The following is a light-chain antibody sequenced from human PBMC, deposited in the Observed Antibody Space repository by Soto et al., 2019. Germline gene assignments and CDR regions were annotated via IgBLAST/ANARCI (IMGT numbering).Light chain of an antibody. J-gene: IGKJ2*01. CDR1: QSVSRSY. CDR2: DAS. V-gene: IGKV3-20*01. CDR3: QQHGHSPHT. Sequence: EIVLTQSPDTLSLSPGERGTLSCRASQSVSRSYLAWYQQKPGQPPRLLIYDASTRATGIPDRFSGSGSGTDFTLTISRLEPEDFAVHYCQQHGHSPHTFGQGNKLEIK.